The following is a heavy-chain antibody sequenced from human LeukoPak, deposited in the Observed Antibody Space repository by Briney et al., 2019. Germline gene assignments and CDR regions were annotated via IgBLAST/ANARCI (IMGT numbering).Heavy chain of an antibody. CDR3: ARDEGVGDGYNSAFDI. Sequence: GRSLRLSCAASGFTFSSYAMHWVRQAPGKGLEWVAVISYDGSNKHYADSVKGRFTISRDNSKNTLYLQMNSLRAEDTAVYYCARDEGVGDGYNSAFDIWGQGTMVTVSS. D-gene: IGHD5-24*01. V-gene: IGHV3-30-3*01. CDR2: ISYDGSNK. CDR1: GFTFSSYA. J-gene: IGHJ3*02.